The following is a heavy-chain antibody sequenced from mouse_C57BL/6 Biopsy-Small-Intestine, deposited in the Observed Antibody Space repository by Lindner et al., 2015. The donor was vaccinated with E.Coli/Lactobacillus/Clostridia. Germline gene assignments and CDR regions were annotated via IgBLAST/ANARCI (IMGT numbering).Heavy chain of an antibody. CDR2: MNPNSGDT. CDR1: GYTFTSHE. V-gene: IGHV1S55*01. D-gene: IGHD2-4*01. CDR3: ARVGDRVYDYPFDY. Sequence: SVKVSCKASGYTFTSHEINWVRQATGQGLEWMGWMNPNSGDTGYAQKFQGRLTMTRNTSISTAYMGLSSLRSEDTAVYYCARVGDRVYDYPFDYWGQGTLVTVSS. J-gene: IGHJ4*01.